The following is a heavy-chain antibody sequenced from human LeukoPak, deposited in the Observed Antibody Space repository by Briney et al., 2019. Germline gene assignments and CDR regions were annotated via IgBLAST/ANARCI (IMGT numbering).Heavy chain of an antibody. CDR1: GFTFSSYA. V-gene: IGHV3-23*01. J-gene: IGHJ4*02. CDR3: AKAVGYSSGWYLGDFLGFDY. CDR2: ISGSGGST. D-gene: IGHD6-19*01. Sequence: GGSLRLSCAASGFTFSSYAMSWVRQAPGKGLEWVSAISGSGGSTYYADSVKGRFTISRDNSKNTLYLQMNSLRAEDTAVYYCAKAVGYSSGWYLGDFLGFDYWGQGTLVTVSS.